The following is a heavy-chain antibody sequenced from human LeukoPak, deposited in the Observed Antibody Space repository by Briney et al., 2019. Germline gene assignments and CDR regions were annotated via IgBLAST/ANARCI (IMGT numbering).Heavy chain of an antibody. V-gene: IGHV4-31*03. D-gene: IGHD2-2*01. J-gene: IGHJ4*02. Sequence: SETLSLTCTVSGDSVISGTSFWGWIRQHPGKGLEWVGHIHHSGHTYDNPSLQSRVIISMDKSKNQFSLKLNSVTAADTAVYYCARYCSSTSCPFDYWGQGALVTVSS. CDR2: IHHSGHT. CDR3: ARYCSSTSCPFDY. CDR1: GDSVISGTSF.